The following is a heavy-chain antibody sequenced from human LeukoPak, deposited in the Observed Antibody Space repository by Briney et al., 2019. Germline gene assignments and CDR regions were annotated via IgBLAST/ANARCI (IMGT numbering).Heavy chain of an antibody. CDR1: GFTFSSHS. Sequence: GGSLRLSCSASGFTFSSHSMNWVRQAPGKGLEWVSSISGSSYYIYYADSMKGRITISRDNSKSSLFLQMNSLRTEDTALYYCARDHVYGGADYWGQGTLVTVSS. D-gene: IGHD5/OR15-5a*01. V-gene: IGHV3-21*04. J-gene: IGHJ4*02. CDR3: ARDHVYGGADY. CDR2: ISGSSYYI.